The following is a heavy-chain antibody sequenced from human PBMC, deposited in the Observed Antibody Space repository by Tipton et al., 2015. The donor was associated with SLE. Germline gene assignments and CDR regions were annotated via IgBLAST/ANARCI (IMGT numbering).Heavy chain of an antibody. D-gene: IGHD3-22*01. V-gene: IGHV1-69*09. CDR2: IIPMFGIA. J-gene: IGHJ3*02. CDR3: ARADYYDSSGYYSGSFDI. CDR1: GGTFSSYS. Sequence: QVQLVQSGAEVKKPGSSVKVSCKASGGTFSSYSISWVRQAPGQGLEWMGRIIPMFGIANYAQKFQGRVTITADKSTSTAYMDLSSLRSEDTAVYYCARADYYDSSGYYSGSFDIWGQGTMVTVSS.